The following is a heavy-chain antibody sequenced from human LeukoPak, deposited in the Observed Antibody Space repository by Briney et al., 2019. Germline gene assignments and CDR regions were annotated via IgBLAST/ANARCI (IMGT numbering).Heavy chain of an antibody. Sequence: SETLSLTCAVYGGSFSGYYWSWIRQPPGKGLEWIGEINHSGSTNYNPSLKSRVTISVDTSKNQFSLKLSSVTAADTAVYYCARSHGSYYPGIPAFDIWGQGTMVTVSS. V-gene: IGHV4-34*01. CDR1: GGSFSGYY. CDR3: ARSHGSYYPGIPAFDI. J-gene: IGHJ3*02. D-gene: IGHD3-10*01. CDR2: INHSGST.